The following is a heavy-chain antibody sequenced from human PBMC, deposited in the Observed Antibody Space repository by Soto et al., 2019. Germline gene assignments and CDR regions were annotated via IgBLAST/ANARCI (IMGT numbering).Heavy chain of an antibody. D-gene: IGHD6-13*01. CDR2: IIPISGTA. J-gene: IGHJ6*02. CDR3: ARDKLVSYYYYYGMDV. V-gene: IGHV1-69*06. Sequence: SVKVSCKASGGTFSSYAISWVRQAPGQGLEWMGGIIPISGTANYAQKFQGRVTITADKSTSTAYMELSSLRSEDTAVYYCARDKLVSYYYYYGMDVWGQGTTVTVSS. CDR1: GGTFSSYA.